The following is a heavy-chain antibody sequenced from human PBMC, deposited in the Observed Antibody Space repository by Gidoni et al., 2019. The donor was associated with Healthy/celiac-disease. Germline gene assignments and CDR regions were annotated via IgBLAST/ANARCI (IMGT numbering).Heavy chain of an antibody. CDR2: ISGSGGST. V-gene: IGHV3-23*01. CDR1: GFNFSSYA. CDR3: AGLITIFGVVSDY. D-gene: IGHD3-3*01. J-gene: IGHJ4*02. Sequence: EVQLLESGGGLVQPGGSLRLSCAASGFNFSSYALSWVRQAPGKGLEWFSAISGSGGSTYYADSVKGRFTISRDNSKNTLYLQMNSLRAEDTAVYYCAGLITIFGVVSDYWGQGTLVTVSS.